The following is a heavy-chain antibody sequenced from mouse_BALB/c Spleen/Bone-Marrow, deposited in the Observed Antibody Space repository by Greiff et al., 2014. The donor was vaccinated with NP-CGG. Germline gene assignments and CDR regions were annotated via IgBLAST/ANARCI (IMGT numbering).Heavy chain of an antibody. CDR1: GFNIKDTY. Sequence: DVHLVESGAELVKPGASVKLSCTASGFNIKDTYMHWVKQRPEQGLEWIGRIDPANDNTKYDPKFQGKATITADTSSNTAYLQLSSLTSEDTAVYYCAIYYYGSSGFAYWDQGTLVTVSA. J-gene: IGHJ3*01. V-gene: IGHV14-3*02. CDR3: AIYYYGSSGFAY. D-gene: IGHD1-1*01. CDR2: IDPANDNT.